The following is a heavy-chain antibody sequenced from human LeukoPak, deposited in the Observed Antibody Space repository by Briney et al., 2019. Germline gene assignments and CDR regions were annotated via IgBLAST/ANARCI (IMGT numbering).Heavy chain of an antibody. CDR3: ARTSSGWYPADPFDY. V-gene: IGHV1-2*04. CDR1: GYTFTGYY. CDR2: INPNSGGT. Sequence: ASVTVSCTASGYTFTGYYMHWVRQAPGQGLEWMGWINPNSGGTNYAQKFQGWVTMTRDTSISTAYMELSRLRSDDTAVYYCARTSSGWYPADPFDYWGQGTLVTVSS. D-gene: IGHD6-19*01. J-gene: IGHJ4*02.